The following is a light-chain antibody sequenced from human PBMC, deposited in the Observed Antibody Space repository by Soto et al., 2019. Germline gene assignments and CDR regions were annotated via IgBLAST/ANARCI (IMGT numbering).Light chain of an antibody. CDR3: QQYGSSLT. CDR1: QTVRSN. J-gene: IGKJ5*01. Sequence: EVVMTQSPATLSVSPGERATLSCRASQTVRSNLAWYQQRPGQAPSLLIYGASTRPTGIPDRFSGSGSGTDFTLTIRRLEPEDFAVDDCQQYGSSLTFCPGTQLDIK. V-gene: IGKV3-20*01. CDR2: GAS.